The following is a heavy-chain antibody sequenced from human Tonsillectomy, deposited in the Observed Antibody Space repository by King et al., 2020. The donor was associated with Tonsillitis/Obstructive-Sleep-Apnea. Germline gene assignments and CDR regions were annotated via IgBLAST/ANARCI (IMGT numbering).Heavy chain of an antibody. J-gene: IGHJ3*02. CDR2: MSASGGTT. V-gene: IGHV3-23*04. D-gene: IGHD4-17*01. CDR1: GFNFKKYG. Sequence: VQLVESGGGLVQPGGSLRLSCPASGFNFKKYGMSWVRQAPGKGLEWVSGMSASGGTTYYVDSVKGRFIISRDNSKNILYLQMNSLRAEDTAVYHCVAERNDYGPYDVFDIWGQGTMVSVS. CDR3: VAERNDYGPYDVFDI.